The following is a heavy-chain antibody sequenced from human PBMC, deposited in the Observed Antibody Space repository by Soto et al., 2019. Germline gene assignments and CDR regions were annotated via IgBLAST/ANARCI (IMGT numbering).Heavy chain of an antibody. Sequence: PGGSLRLSCAASGFTFSSYAMHWVRQAPGKGLEWVAVISYDGSNKYYADSVKGRFTISRDNSKNTLYLQMNSLRAEDTAVYYCARDGLQSTNAFDIWGQGTMVTVSS. CDR2: ISYDGSNK. CDR3: ARDGLQSTNAFDI. CDR1: GFTFSSYA. J-gene: IGHJ3*02. V-gene: IGHV3-30-3*01.